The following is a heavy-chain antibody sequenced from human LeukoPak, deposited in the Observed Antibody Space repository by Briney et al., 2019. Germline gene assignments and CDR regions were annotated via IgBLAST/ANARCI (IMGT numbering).Heavy chain of an antibody. V-gene: IGHV3-48*01. D-gene: IGHD3-10*01. CDR3: ASWNYYGSGSYYRPFDY. J-gene: IGHJ4*02. CDR2: ISSSSSTI. CDR1: GFTFSSYS. Sequence: PGGSLRLSCAASGFTFSSYSMNWVRPAPGKGLEWVSYISSSSSTIYYADSVKGRFTISRDNAKNSLYLQMNSLRAEDTAVYYCASWNYYGSGSYYRPFDYWGQGTLVTVSS.